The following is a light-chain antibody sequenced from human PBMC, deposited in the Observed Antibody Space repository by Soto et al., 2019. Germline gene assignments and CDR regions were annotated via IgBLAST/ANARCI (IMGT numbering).Light chain of an antibody. CDR2: LGS. CDR3: MQPLQTVIT. J-gene: IGKJ5*01. Sequence: EIVLTQSPLSLSVSPGEPASISCRSSQSLTHSSGYNYLDWYLLKSGQPPQLVIYLGSNRGSGVPDRFSGSGSGTHLTLTISRVETEDAGVYFCMQPLQTVITFGQGTRLEIQ. V-gene: IGKV2-28*01. CDR1: QSLTHSSGYNY.